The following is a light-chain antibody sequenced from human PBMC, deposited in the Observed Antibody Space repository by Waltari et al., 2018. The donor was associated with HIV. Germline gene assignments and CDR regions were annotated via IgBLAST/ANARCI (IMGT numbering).Light chain of an antibody. V-gene: IGLV1-40*01. CDR3: QSYDSSLV. Sequence: QSVLTQPPSVSGAPGQRLTISCTGSSSNIGAASDVHWYQQIAGAAPTLLIYGDNTRPSGFPDRSPGCKSGTPASPAITGLQAEDAADYYCQSYDSSLVFGGGTKLTV. CDR2: GDN. CDR1: SSNIGAASD. J-gene: IGLJ2*01.